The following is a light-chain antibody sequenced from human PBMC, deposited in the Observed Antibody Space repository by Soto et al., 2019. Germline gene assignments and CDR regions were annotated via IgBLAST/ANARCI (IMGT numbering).Light chain of an antibody. CDR1: SSDVGGYDY. V-gene: IGLV2-14*01. CDR2: DVT. CDR3: ISYASINTYV. J-gene: IGLJ1*01. Sequence: QSALTQPASVSGSPGQSITISCTGTSSDVGGYDYVYWYQQHPGKAPKLMIYDVTNRPSGVSNRFSGSKSGNTASLTISGLQAEDEADYYCISYASINTYVFGTGTKVTVL.